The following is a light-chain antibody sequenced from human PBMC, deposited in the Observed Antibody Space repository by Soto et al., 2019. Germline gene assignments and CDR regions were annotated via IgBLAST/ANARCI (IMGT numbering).Light chain of an antibody. CDR1: QSVSSN. CDR2: GAS. Sequence: EIVMTQSPATLSVSPGERATLSCRASQSVSSNLAWYQQKPGQAPRLLIYGASTRATGIPARFSGSGSGTEFTLTISRLQSEDFAGYYCQQDNNWPLTFGGGTKVEIK. V-gene: IGKV3-15*01. J-gene: IGKJ4*01. CDR3: QQDNNWPLT.